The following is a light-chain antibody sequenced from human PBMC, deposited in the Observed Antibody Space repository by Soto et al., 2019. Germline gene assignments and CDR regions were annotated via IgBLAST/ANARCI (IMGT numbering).Light chain of an antibody. CDR1: QGVNKY. CDR2: GAS. CDR3: QHYVDPPWA. V-gene: IGKV1-27*01. J-gene: IGKJ1*01. Sequence: DIPMTPSPSSLSASVGDRVTITCRASQGVNKYLAWYQKRPGKPPKVLIYGASTLPSGVPPRFSVSGSGTDFILTTNGLQPDDVSSYYCQHYVDPPWAFGHGTNVDI.